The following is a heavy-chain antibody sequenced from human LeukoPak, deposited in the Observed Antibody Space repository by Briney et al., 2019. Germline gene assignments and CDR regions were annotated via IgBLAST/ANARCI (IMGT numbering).Heavy chain of an antibody. Sequence: SVKVSCKASGGTFSGYAISWVRQAPGQGLEWMGGIIPIFGTANYAQKFQGRVTITADESTSTAYMELSRLRSDDTAVYYCARDRDPYGTGGSEEIFDYWGQGALVTVSS. J-gene: IGHJ4*02. CDR3: ARDRDPYGTGGSEEIFDY. D-gene: IGHD2-15*01. CDR2: IIPIFGTA. V-gene: IGHV1-69*13. CDR1: GGTFSGYA.